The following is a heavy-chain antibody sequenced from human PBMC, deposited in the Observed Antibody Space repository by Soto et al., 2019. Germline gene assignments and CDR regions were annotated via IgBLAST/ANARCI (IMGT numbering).Heavy chain of an antibody. CDR3: ARVKLGSYDWFDP. D-gene: IGHD3-16*01. J-gene: IGHJ5*02. Sequence: EVQLVESGGGLVPPGGSLRLSCAASGFIFSSYWMHWVRQAPGKGLAWVSRINPDGSRTTYADSVTGRFTISRDNAKNTVLLQVNSLRAEDTAVYYCARVKLGSYDWFDPWGQGILVTVSS. CDR2: INPDGSRT. CDR1: GFIFSSYW. V-gene: IGHV3-74*01.